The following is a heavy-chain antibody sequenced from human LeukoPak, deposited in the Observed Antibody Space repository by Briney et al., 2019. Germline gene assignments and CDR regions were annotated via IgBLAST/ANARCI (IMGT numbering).Heavy chain of an antibody. V-gene: IGHV4-30-2*01. D-gene: IGHD2-2*01. J-gene: IGHJ4*02. CDR3: ARSRSLSLPFDY. Sequence: TLSLTCTVSGGSISSGGYYWSWIRQPPGKGLEWIGYIYHSGSTYYNPSLKSLVTISVDRSKNQFSLKLSSVTAADTAVYYCARSRSLSLPFDYWGQGTLVTVSS. CDR1: GGSISSGGYY. CDR2: IYHSGST.